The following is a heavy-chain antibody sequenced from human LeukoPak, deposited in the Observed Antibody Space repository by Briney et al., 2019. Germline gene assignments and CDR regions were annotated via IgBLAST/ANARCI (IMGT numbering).Heavy chain of an antibody. CDR3: ARVLPYGEYLFEAFDI. CDR1: GGSISSYN. CDR2: MYYSGST. V-gene: IGHV4-59*01. J-gene: IGHJ3*02. Sequence: SETLSLTCTVSGGSISSYNWSWIRQPPGKGLEWIGYMYYSGSTNYNPSLKSRVTISEDTFKNQFSLKLRSVTTADTAVYYCARVLPYGEYLFEAFDIWGQGTMVTVSS. D-gene: IGHD2-2*01.